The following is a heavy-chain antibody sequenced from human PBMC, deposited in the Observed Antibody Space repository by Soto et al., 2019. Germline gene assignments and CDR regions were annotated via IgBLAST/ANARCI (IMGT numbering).Heavy chain of an antibody. D-gene: IGHD2-15*01. J-gene: IGHJ6*02. V-gene: IGHV3-33*01. CDR1: GFTFSSYG. Sequence: LRLSCAASGFTFSSYGMHWVRQAPGKGLEWVAVIWYDGSNKYYADSVKGRFTISRDNSKNTLYLQMNSLRAEDTAVYYCARDWWSTPGSMDVWGQGTTVTVSS. CDR2: IWYDGSNK. CDR3: ARDWWSTPGSMDV.